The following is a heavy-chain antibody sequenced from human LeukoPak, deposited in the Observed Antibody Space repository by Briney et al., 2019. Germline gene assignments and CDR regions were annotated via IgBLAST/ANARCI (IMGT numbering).Heavy chain of an antibody. D-gene: IGHD3-10*01. Sequence: GASVKVSCKASGYTFTSYGISWVRQAPGQGLEWMGWISAYNGNTNYAQKLQGRVTMTTDTSTSTAYMELRSLRSDDTAVYYCARDPLRFGELFGNWFGPWGQGTLVTVSS. V-gene: IGHV1-18*01. CDR3: ARDPLRFGELFGNWFGP. J-gene: IGHJ5*02. CDR1: GYTFTSYG. CDR2: ISAYNGNT.